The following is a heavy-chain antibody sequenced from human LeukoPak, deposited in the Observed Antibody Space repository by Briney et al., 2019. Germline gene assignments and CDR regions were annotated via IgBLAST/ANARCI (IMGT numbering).Heavy chain of an antibody. D-gene: IGHD1-14*01. V-gene: IGHV3-23*01. CDR2: ISGSGGST. Sequence: GGSLRLSCAASGFTFSSYEMNWVRQAPGKGLEWVSAISGSGGSTYYADSVKGRFTISRDNSENTLFLRMNSLRAEDTAVYYCAKATGYLLWGQGTLVIVSS. CDR1: GFTFSSYE. CDR3: AKATGYLL. J-gene: IGHJ4*02.